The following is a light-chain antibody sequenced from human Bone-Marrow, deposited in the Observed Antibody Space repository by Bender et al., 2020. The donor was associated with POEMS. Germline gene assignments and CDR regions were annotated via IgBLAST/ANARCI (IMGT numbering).Light chain of an antibody. Sequence: QSALTQSRPVSGSPGQSVTIPCTGTSNDIGGYDFVSWYQQHPGKAPKVIIFDVYKRPSGGPDRFSGSKSGNTASLTISDLQADDEGDYYCCSYGGSSWLFGGGTKLTVL. CDR2: DVY. CDR1: SNDIGGYDF. V-gene: IGLV2-11*01. CDR3: CSYGGSSWL. J-gene: IGLJ2*01.